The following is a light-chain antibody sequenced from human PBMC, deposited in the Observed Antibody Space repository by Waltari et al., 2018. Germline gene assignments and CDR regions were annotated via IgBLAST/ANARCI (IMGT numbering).Light chain of an antibody. J-gene: IGKJ2*01. CDR2: GAS. CDR3: QQYGSSPYT. Sequence: EIVLTQSPGTLSSSLGEGVTLTYRPSQFVSSSSLAWYQQKPGQAPNLLIYGASSRATGIPDRFSGSGSGTDFTLTISSLEPEDFAVYYCQQYGSSPYTFGQGAKLEIK. CDR1: QFVSSSS. V-gene: IGKV3-20*01.